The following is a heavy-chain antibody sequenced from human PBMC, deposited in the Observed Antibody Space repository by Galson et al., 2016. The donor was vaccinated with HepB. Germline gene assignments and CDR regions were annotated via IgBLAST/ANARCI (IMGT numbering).Heavy chain of an antibody. CDR1: DGSITSHY. J-gene: IGHJ4*02. D-gene: IGHD2-15*01. CDR3: PRHRKFENRDTGYCDS. Sequence: SETLSLTCSVPDGSITSHYWTWVRQPPGKGLEWIGNAHYIEGTNYSPSLWSRATISIDASKRQVSLRLTFVTAADTAVYYCPRHRKFENRDTGYCDSWSQGTLVTVSS. V-gene: IGHV4-59*08. CDR2: AHYIEGT.